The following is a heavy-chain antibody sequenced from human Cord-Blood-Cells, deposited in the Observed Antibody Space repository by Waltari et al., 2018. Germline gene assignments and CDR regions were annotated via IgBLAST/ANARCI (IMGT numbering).Heavy chain of an antibody. CDR3: ARDGGNPSPSDY. CDR1: GYTFTGYY. D-gene: IGHD2-15*01. Sequence: QVQLVQSGAEVKKPGASVKVSCTASGYTFTGYYMHWVRQAPGQGLEWMGRINHNSGGTNYAQKFQGRVTMTRDTSISTAYMELSRLRSDDTAVYYCARDGGNPSPSDYWGQGTLVTVSS. V-gene: IGHV1-2*06. CDR2: INHNSGGT. J-gene: IGHJ4*02.